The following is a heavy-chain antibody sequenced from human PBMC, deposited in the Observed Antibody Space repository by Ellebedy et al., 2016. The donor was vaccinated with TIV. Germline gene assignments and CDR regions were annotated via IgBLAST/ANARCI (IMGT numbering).Heavy chain of an antibody. Sequence: ASVKVSCKASGYTFTSYDINWVRQATGQGLEWMGWMNPNSGNTGYAQKFQGRVTMTRNTPISTAYMELGSLGFEDTAVYYCAREALEAVAGHYYYYGMDVWGQGATVTVSS. CDR1: GYTFTSYD. V-gene: IGHV1-8*01. D-gene: IGHD6-19*01. J-gene: IGHJ6*02. CDR2: MNPNSGNT. CDR3: AREALEAVAGHYYYYGMDV.